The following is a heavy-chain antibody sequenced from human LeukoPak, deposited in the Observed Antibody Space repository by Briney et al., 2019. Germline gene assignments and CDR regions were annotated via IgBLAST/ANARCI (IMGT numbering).Heavy chain of an antibody. J-gene: IGHJ4*02. CDR1: GFTFSSYA. CDR3: AKVYLAAGYYIFDY. V-gene: IGHV3-23*01. Sequence: GGSLRLSCAASGFTFSSYAMHWVRQAPGKGLEWVSAITGSGGSTYYADSVKDRFTISRDNSKNTLYLQMNSLRAEDTAVYYCAKVYLAAGYYIFDYWGQGTLVTVSS. D-gene: IGHD3-9*01. CDR2: ITGSGGST.